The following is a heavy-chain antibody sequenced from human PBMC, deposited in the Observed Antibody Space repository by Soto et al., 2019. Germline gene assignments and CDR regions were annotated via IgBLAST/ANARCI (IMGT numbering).Heavy chain of an antibody. Sequence: GGSLRLSCAASGFTFNTYAMNWVRQAPGKGLEWVSTIGGGGGTTYFADSVKGRFTISRDNSKNTLYLQMDSLRAEDTAVYYCAKPLSGCDYFDYWGQGTLVTVSS. D-gene: IGHD6-19*01. J-gene: IGHJ4*02. CDR1: GFTFNTYA. CDR2: IGGGGGTT. V-gene: IGHV3-23*01. CDR3: AKPLSGCDYFDY.